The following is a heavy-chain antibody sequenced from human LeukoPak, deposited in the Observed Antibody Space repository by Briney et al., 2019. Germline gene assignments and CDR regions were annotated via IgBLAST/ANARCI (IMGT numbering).Heavy chain of an antibody. Sequence: ASVKVSCKASGYTFTSYGISWVRQAPGQGLEWMGWISAYNGNTNYAQKLQGRVTMTTDTSTSTAYMELRGLRSDDTAVYYCARDLVHYDFWSGYYTPIFDYWGQGTLVTVSS. CDR2: ISAYNGNT. V-gene: IGHV1-18*01. CDR1: GYTFTSYG. CDR3: ARDLVHYDFWSGYYTPIFDY. D-gene: IGHD3-3*01. J-gene: IGHJ4*02.